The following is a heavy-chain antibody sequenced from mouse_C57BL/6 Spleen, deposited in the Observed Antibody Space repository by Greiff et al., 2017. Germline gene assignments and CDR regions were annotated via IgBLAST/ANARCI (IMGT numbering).Heavy chain of an antibody. CDR1: GYTFTDYE. CDR2: IDPETGGT. Sequence: VQLQQSGAELVRPGASVTLSCKASGYTFTDYEMHWVKQTPVHGLEWIGAIDPETGGTAYNQKFKGKAILTADKSSSTAYMGLRSLTSEDSAVXYCTPTVVAHFDVWGTGTTVTVSS. J-gene: IGHJ1*03. D-gene: IGHD1-1*01. V-gene: IGHV1-15*01. CDR3: TPTVVAHFDV.